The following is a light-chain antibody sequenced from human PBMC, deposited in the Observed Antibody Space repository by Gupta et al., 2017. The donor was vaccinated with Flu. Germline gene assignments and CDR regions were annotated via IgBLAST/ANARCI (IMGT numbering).Light chain of an antibody. CDR3: QVWDSNSAV. CDR1: NIGVKS. J-gene: IGLJ3*02. Sequence: SYVLTQPPSVSVAPGQTAKITCGGNNIGVKSVQWYQQKSGQAPVLVVYGDSDRPSGIPERFSGANSGNTATLTISRVEVGDEADYYCQVWDSNSAVFGGGTKLTVL. CDR2: GDS. V-gene: IGLV3-21*02.